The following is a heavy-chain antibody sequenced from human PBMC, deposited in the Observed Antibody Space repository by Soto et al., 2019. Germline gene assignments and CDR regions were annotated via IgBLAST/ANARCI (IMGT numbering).Heavy chain of an antibody. Sequence: SETLSLTCTVSGGSISSDNYYWGWVRQSPGKGLEWIGTIYFTGRTFYNPSLKRRVTISVDTSKNQFSLKLNSVTAADTAAYFCARHLDSHYLAYYYYGMDVWGQGTTVTVSS. CDR1: GGSISSDNYY. CDR2: IYFTGRT. V-gene: IGHV4-39*01. J-gene: IGHJ6*02. D-gene: IGHD4-4*01. CDR3: ARHLDSHYLAYYYYGMDV.